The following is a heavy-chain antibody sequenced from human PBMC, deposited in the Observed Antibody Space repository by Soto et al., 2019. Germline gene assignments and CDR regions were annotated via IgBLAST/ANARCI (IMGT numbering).Heavy chain of an antibody. J-gene: IGHJ6*02. CDR1: GYTFTSYG. CDR2: ISAYNGNT. V-gene: IGHV1-18*01. Sequence: ASVKVSCKASGYTFTSYGISWARQAPGQGLEWMGWISAYNGNTNYAQKLQGRVTMTTDTSTSTAYMELRSLRSDDTAVYYCAVANFWSGYYGYYYYYGMDVWGQGTTVTVSS. CDR3: AVANFWSGYYGYYYYYGMDV. D-gene: IGHD3-3*01.